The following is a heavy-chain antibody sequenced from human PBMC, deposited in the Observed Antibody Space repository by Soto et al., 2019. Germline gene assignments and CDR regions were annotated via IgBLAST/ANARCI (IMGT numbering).Heavy chain of an antibody. D-gene: IGHD3-22*01. CDR3: ARATRWGYDSSGYFLEYFDY. CDR2: IYYSGST. J-gene: IGHJ4*02. Sequence: SETLSLTCTVSGGSVSSGSDYWRWIRQPPGKGLEWIGYIYYSGSTNYNPSLKSRVTISVDTSKNQFSLKLSSVTAADTAVYYCARATRWGYDSSGYFLEYFDYWGQGALVTVSS. V-gene: IGHV4-61*01. CDR1: GGSVSSGSDY.